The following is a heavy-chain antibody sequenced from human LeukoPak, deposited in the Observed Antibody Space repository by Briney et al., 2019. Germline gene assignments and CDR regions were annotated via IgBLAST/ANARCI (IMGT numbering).Heavy chain of an antibody. D-gene: IGHD3-22*01. V-gene: IGHV3-21*01. CDR2: ISSSSSYI. J-gene: IGHJ4*02. CDR3: ATAPGDYYDSSGYYYYFDY. CDR1: GFTFSSYS. Sequence: GGSLRLSCAASGFTFSSYSMNWVRQAPGKGLEWVSSISSSSSYIYYADSVKGRFTISRDNAKNSLYLQMNSLRAEDTAVYYCATAPGDYYDSSGYYYYFDYWGQGILVTVSS.